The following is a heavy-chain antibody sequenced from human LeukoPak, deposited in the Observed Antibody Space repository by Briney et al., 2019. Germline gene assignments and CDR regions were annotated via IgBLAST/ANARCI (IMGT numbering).Heavy chain of an antibody. CDR1: GYSISSGYY. CDR3: ARALGYCSSTSCYTPIDY. CDR2: IYHSGST. D-gene: IGHD2-2*02. Sequence: SETLSLTCAVSGYSISSGYYWGWIRQPPGKELEWIGSIYHSGSTYYNPSLKSRVTISVDTSKNQFSLKLSSVTAADTAVYYCARALGYCSSTSCYTPIDYWGQGTLVTVSS. V-gene: IGHV4-38-2*01. J-gene: IGHJ4*02.